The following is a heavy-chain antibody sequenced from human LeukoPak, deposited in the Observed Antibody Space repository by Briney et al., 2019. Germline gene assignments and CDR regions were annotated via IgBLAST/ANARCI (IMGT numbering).Heavy chain of an antibody. Sequence: PGASVKVSCKASGYTFTGYYMHWVRQAPGQGLEWMGWINPNSGGTNYAQKFQGWVTMTRDTSISTAYMELSRLRSDDTAVYYCARDKTQSDPGGDIVYYYYGTDVWGQGTTVTVSS. V-gene: IGHV1-2*04. CDR1: GYTFTGYY. CDR2: INPNSGGT. D-gene: IGHD2-15*01. CDR3: ARDKTQSDPGGDIVYYYYGTDV. J-gene: IGHJ6*02.